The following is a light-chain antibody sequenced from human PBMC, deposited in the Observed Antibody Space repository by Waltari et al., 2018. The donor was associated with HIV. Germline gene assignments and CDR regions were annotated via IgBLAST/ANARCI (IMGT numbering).Light chain of an antibody. V-gene: IGKV4-1*01. CDR1: QSVLYNSNNKNY. CDR2: WAS. J-gene: IGKJ1*01. CDR3: QQYYSTPWT. Sequence: DIVMTQSPDSLAVSLGERATINCKSSQSVLYNSNNKNYLAWYQQKPGQPPTLLIYWASTRESGVPDRFSGSGSVTDFTLTISSLQAEDVALYYCQQYYSTPWTFGQGTKVEIK.